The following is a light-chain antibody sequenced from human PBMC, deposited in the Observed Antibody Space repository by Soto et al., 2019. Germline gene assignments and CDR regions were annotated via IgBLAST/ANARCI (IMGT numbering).Light chain of an antibody. CDR1: QNGSSN. V-gene: IGKV3-15*01. CDR3: QQYNNWPLT. Sequence: EIVMTQSPATLSVSPGERATLSCSASQNGSSNLAWYQQKPGQAPRLLIYGASTRATGLPARFSGSGSGREFTITISSLQSEDFAVYCCQQYNNWPLTFGPGTKGDFK. J-gene: IGKJ3*01. CDR2: GAS.